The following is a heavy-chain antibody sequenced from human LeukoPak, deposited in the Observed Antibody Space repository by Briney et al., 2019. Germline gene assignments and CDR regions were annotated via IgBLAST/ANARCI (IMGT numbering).Heavy chain of an antibody. V-gene: IGHV3-74*01. J-gene: IGHJ4*02. CDR2: INEDGTTI. D-gene: IGHD1-26*01. Sequence: GGSLRLSCAASGFSFSTYWMHWVRQVPGRGLVWVSRINEDGTTIAYADSVKGRFTISRDDAKNTLYLQMNSLRADDTAIYYCVRDFSGAVDSWGQGTLVTVSS. CDR3: VRDFSGAVDS. CDR1: GFSFSTYW.